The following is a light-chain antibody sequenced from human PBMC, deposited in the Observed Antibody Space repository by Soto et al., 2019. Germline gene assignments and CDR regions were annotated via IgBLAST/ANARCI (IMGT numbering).Light chain of an antibody. Sequence: QSVLTQPASVSGSPGQSITISCTETSSMVGSYNLVSWYQQHPGKAPKLMIYEGSKRPSGISNRFSGSKSGNTASLTISGLQAEDEAEYYCCSYADSSRIYVFGSGTKLTVL. CDR2: EGS. V-gene: IGLV2-23*01. CDR3: CSYADSSRIYV. CDR1: SSMVGSYNL. J-gene: IGLJ1*01.